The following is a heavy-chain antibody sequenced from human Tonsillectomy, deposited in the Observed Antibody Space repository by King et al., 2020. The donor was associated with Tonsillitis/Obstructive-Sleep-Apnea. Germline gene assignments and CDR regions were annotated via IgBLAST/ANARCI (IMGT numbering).Heavy chain of an antibody. J-gene: IGHJ3*01. CDR1: AYTFSRSA. Sequence: VQLVESGSELKRPGASVKVSCKASAYTFSRSALSWVRQAPGQGLEWMGWINADTGSPTDTQGFTGRFVFSLYTSVSTAYLQITSLKAEDTAMYYCASLITSYDALDVWGQGTMVTVFS. CDR3: ASLITSYDALDV. V-gene: IGHV7-4-1*02. D-gene: IGHD3-10*01. CDR2: INADTGSP.